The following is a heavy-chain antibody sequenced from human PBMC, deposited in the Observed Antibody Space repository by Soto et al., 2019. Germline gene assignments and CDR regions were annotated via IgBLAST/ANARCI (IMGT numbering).Heavy chain of an antibody. J-gene: IGHJ4*02. Sequence: GGSLRLSCAASGFTFDRSWMSWVRQAPGKGLEWVANMNQDGSEINYLDSVRGRFTISRDNGKNSLYLQMNSLRAEDTALYYCAREGGVWGSNRYLAVDYWGQGTLVTVSS. CDR1: GFTFDRSW. CDR2: MNQDGSEI. CDR3: AREGGVWGSNRYLAVDY. D-gene: IGHD3-3*01. V-gene: IGHV3-7*01.